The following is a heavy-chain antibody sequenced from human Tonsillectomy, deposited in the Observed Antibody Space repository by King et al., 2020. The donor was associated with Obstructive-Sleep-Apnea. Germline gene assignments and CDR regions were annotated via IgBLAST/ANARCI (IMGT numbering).Heavy chain of an antibody. CDR1: GGSISSGGYY. CDR3: ARDHMVRGVIYYFDY. D-gene: IGHD3-10*01. Sequence: VQLQESGPGLVKPSQTLSLTCTVSGGSISSGGYYWSWIRQHPGKGLEWIVYIYYSGSTYYNPSRKSRVTISVETSKNQFSLKLSSVTAADTAVYYCARDHMVRGVIYYFDYWGQGTLVTVSS. J-gene: IGHJ4*02. CDR2: IYYSGST. V-gene: IGHV4-31*03.